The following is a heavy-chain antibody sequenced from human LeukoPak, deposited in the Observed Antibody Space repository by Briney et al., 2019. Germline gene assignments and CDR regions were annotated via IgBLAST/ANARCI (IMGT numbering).Heavy chain of an antibody. CDR1: GFPFSDFS. D-gene: IGHD3-9*01. J-gene: IGHJ4*02. V-gene: IGHV3-23*01. CDR3: ARGSRYYDILTGENYFDY. CDR2: TNSGGTST. Sequence: GGSLRLSCATSGFPFSDFSMSWVRQAPGKGLEWISTTNSGGTSTYYAESVKGRFTISRDNSKNTLYLQMSSLRVEDTAVYYCARGSRYYDILTGENYFDYWGQGTLVTVSS.